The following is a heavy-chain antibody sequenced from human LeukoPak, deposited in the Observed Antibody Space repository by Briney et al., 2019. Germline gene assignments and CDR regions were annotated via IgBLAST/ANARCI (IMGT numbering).Heavy chain of an antibody. CDR3: AKMGVVVPAAILDYYYYYMDV. CDR1: GFTFSSYG. Sequence: GGSLRLSCAASGFTFSSYGMSWVRQAPGKGLEWVSAISGSGGSTYYADSVKGRFTISRDNSKNTLYLQMNSLRAEDTAVYYCAKMGVVVPAAILDYYYYYMDVWGKGTTVTVSS. CDR2: ISGSGGST. V-gene: IGHV3-23*01. D-gene: IGHD2-2*02. J-gene: IGHJ6*03.